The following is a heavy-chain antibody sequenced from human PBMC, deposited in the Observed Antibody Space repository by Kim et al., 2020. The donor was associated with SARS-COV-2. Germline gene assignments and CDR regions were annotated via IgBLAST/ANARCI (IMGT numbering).Heavy chain of an antibody. J-gene: IGHJ4*02. V-gene: IGHV3-23*01. D-gene: IGHD3-16*01. CDR1: GFIFSSYA. Sequence: GGSLRLSCAASGFIFSSYAMNWVRQAPGKGLEWVSAIGGSGATTYYADSVKGRFTISRDNSKNTVYLQMNSLRAEDTAVYYCAKMMSGYVEYWGQGTLVTVSS. CDR2: IGGSGATT. CDR3: AKMMSGYVEY.